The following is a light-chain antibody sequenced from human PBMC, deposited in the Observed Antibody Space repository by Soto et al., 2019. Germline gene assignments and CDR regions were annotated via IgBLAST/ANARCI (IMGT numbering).Light chain of an antibody. Sequence: QSALTQPPSASGSPGQSVTISCTGTSSDVGGCKFVSWYQQYPGKAPKLIIYEVSKRTSGVPDRFSGFKSGNPASLTVSGLQAEDEADYYCSSCAGSNNPYVFGTGTKVTVL. J-gene: IGLJ1*01. CDR1: SSDVGGCKF. CDR2: EVS. V-gene: IGLV2-8*01. CDR3: SSCAGSNNPYV.